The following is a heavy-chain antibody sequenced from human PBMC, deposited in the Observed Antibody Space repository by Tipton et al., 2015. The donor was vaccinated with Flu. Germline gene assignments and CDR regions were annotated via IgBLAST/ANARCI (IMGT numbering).Heavy chain of an antibody. CDR2: ISSSSSYI. Sequence: SLRLSCAASGFTFSSYSMNWVRQAPGKGLEWVSSISSSSSYIYYADSVKGRFTISRDNAKNSLYLQMNSLRAEDTAVYYCARTILESGTTWLFDYWGQGTLVTVSS. CDR1: GFTFSSYS. V-gene: IGHV3-21*04. J-gene: IGHJ4*02. CDR3: ARTILESGTTWLFDY. D-gene: IGHD1-7*01.